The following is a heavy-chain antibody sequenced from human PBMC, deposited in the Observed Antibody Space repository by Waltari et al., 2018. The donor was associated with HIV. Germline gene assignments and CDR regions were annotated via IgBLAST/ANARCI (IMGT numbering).Heavy chain of an antibody. J-gene: IGHJ4*02. D-gene: IGHD5-18*01. CDR2: MSSGGVTT. Sequence: EVQLVESGGGLVQPGGSMRLYCTASGFTFNKFAMSWVRQAPGTGLGWVALMSSGGVTTYYANSVKSRFTVSRDNLKNAVELQMNGLRSGDAAIYYCAEAVMETAVSSPVDCLGQGALVTVSS. V-gene: IGHV3-23*04. CDR1: GFTFNKFA. CDR3: AEAVMETAVSSPVDC.